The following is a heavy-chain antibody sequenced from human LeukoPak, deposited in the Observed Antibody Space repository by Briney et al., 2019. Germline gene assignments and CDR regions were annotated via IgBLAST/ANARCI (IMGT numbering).Heavy chain of an antibody. CDR2: ISAYNGNT. Sequence: ASVKVSCKASGYTFTSYGISWVRQAPGQGLEWMGWISAYNGNTNYAQNLQGRVTMTTDTSTSTAYMELRSLRSDDTAVYYCARVQYYDFWSGYRHYFDYWGQGTLVTVSS. D-gene: IGHD3-3*01. CDR3: ARVQYYDFWSGYRHYFDY. J-gene: IGHJ4*02. V-gene: IGHV1-18*01. CDR1: GYTFTSYG.